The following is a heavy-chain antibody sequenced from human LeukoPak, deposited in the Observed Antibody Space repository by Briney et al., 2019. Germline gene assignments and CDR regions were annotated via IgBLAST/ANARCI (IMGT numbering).Heavy chain of an antibody. CDR3: ARVRGDIYYYGSGSYSY. D-gene: IGHD3-10*01. J-gene: IGHJ4*02. CDR1: GGSFSGYY. Sequence: SETLSLTCAVYGGSFSGYYWGWIRQPPGKGLEWIGEINHSGSTNYNPSLKSRVTISVDTSKNQFSLKLSSVTAADTAVYHCARVRGDIYYYGSGSYSYWGQGTLVTVSS. CDR2: INHSGST. V-gene: IGHV4-34*01.